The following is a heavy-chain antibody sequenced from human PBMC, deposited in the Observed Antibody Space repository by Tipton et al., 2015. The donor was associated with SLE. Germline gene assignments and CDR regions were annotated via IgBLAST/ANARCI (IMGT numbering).Heavy chain of an antibody. D-gene: IGHD3/OR15-3a*01. CDR1: GYSISSGYY. CDR3: ARDLGHGGDSDY. CDR2: WSQSVGT. Sequence: LRLSCTVSGYSISSGYYWGWIRPPPGKGLEWIGSWSQSVGTAYNPSLKSRVSIFADSSKSQFHLKVTSLTAADTAVYYCARDLGHGGDSDYWGQGTLVTVSS. J-gene: IGHJ4*02. V-gene: IGHV4-38-2*02.